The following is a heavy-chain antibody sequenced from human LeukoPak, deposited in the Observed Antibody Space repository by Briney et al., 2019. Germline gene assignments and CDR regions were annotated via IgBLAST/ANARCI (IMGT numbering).Heavy chain of an antibody. V-gene: IGHV1-69*13. D-gene: IGHD4-23*01. J-gene: IGHJ4*02. Sequence: SVKASCKASGGTFSSYAISWVRQAPGQGLEWMGGIIPIFGTANYAQKFQGRVTITADESTSTAYMELSSLRSEDTAVYYCARLSGDGGNSGWGQGTLVTVSS. CDR2: IIPIFGTA. CDR3: ARLSGDGGNSG. CDR1: GGTFSSYA.